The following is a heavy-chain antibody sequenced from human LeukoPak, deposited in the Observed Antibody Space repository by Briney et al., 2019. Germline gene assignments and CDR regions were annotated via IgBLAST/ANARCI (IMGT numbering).Heavy chain of an antibody. Sequence: GGSLRLSCAASGFTVSNNYISWVRQAPGKGLEWVAVIYSGGSTKYADSAKARFTISRDNSKNTVYLQMNSLRADDTAVYYCARSTLDNWGQGTLVTVSS. J-gene: IGHJ4*02. V-gene: IGHV3-53*01. CDR1: GFTVSNNY. CDR2: IYSGGST. CDR3: ARSTLDN.